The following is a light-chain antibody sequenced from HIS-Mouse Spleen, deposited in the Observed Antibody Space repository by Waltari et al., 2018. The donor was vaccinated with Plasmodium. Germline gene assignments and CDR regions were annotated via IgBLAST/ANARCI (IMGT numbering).Light chain of an antibody. V-gene: IGLV1-51*01. Sequence: QSVLTQPPSVSAAPGQKVTISCSGSSSNIGNNYVSWYQQLPGTAPKLLIYDKNKRPSGIPDRFSGSKSGTSATLGITGLQTGDEDDYYCGTWDSSLSAGVVFGGGTKLTVL. CDR1: SSNIGNNY. CDR3: GTWDSSLSAGVV. J-gene: IGLJ2*01. CDR2: DKN.